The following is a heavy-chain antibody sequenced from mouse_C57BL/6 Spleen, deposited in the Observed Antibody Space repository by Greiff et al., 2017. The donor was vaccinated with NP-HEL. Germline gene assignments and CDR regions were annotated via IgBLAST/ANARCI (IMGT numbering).Heavy chain of an antibody. CDR1: GYTFTSYW. J-gene: IGHJ1*03. CDR2: IYPGSGST. V-gene: IGHV1-55*01. D-gene: IGHD1-1*01. Sequence: VQLQQPGAELVKPGASVKMSCKASGYTFTSYWITWVKQRPGQGLEWIGVIYPGSGSTNYNEKFKGKATLTVATSSSTAYMQLNSLTSEDSAVYYCARVFHYYGSSYWYFDVWGTGTTVTVSS. CDR3: ARVFHYYGSSYWYFDV.